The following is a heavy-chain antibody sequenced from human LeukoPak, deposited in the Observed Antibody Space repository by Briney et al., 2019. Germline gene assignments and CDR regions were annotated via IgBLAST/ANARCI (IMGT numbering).Heavy chain of an antibody. J-gene: IGHJ3*02. V-gene: IGHV4-30-2*01. Sequence: SETLSLTCTVSGGSISSGGYYWSWIRQPPGKGLEWIGYIYHSGSTYYNPSLKSRVTILVDRSKNQFSLKLSSVTAADTAVYYCARDRRYYYDSSGTGAFDIWGQGTMVTVSS. CDR1: GGSISSGGYY. D-gene: IGHD3-22*01. CDR3: ARDRRYYYDSSGTGAFDI. CDR2: IYHSGST.